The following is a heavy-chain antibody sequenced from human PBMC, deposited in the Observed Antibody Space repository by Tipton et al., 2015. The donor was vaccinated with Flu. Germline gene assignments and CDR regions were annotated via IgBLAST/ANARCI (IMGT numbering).Heavy chain of an antibody. Sequence: TLSLTCTVSGGSISSSSYYWGWIRQPPGKGLEWIGSIYYSGSTYSNPSLKSRVTISVDTSKNQFSLKLSSVTAADTAVYYCARDPGGDGGVHYYYYGMDVWGQGTTVTVSS. D-gene: IGHD3-3*01. CDR1: GGSISSSSYY. J-gene: IGHJ6*02. V-gene: IGHV4-39*07. CDR3: ARDPGGDGGVHYYYYGMDV. CDR2: IYYSGST.